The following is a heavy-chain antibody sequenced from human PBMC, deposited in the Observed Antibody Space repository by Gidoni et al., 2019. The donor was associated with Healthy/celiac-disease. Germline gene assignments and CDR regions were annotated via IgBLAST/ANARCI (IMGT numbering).Heavy chain of an antibody. CDR3: ARDVPVDSSGTPPSDY. V-gene: IGHV1-69*01. CDR1: GCTFRRYA. Sequence: QVQLVQSGAEVKKPGSSVKISCKASGCTFRRYAISGVRQAPGHGLGGMGGIIPSVGTANYAQKVQGRVTITADESTSTAYMELSSLRSEDTAVYYCARDVPVDSSGTPPSDYWGQGTLVTVSS. CDR2: IIPSVGTA. J-gene: IGHJ4*02. D-gene: IGHD3-22*01.